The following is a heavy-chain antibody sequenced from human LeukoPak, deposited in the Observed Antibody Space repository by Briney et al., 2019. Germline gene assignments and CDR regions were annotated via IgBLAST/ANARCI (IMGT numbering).Heavy chain of an antibody. Sequence: SETLSLTCTVSGGSISSYYWSWIRQPAGKGLEWIGRIYTSGSTNYNPSLKSRVTMSVDTSKNQFSLKLSSVTAADTAVYYCARYQKHSSGSNWFDPWGQGTLVTVSS. J-gene: IGHJ5*02. V-gene: IGHV4-4*07. CDR1: GGSISSYY. CDR2: IYTSGST. D-gene: IGHD6-19*01. CDR3: ARYQKHSSGSNWFDP.